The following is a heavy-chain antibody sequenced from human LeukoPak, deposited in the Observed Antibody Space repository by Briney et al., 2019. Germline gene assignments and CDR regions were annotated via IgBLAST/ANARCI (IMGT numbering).Heavy chain of an antibody. CDR1: GFTFSRYW. Sequence: GGSLRLSCAASGFTFSRYWMTWVRQAPGKGLEWVANIKQDGSEKFYADSLKGRLIISRDNAKSSLYLQVNSLTVEDTAVYYCAREWDSGWGGTYFDNWGQGTLVTVSS. J-gene: IGHJ4*02. CDR2: IKQDGSEK. CDR3: AREWDSGWGGTYFDN. V-gene: IGHV3-7*01. D-gene: IGHD1-26*01.